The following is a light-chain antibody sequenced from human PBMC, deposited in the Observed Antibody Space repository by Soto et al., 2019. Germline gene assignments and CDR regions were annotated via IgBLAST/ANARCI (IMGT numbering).Light chain of an antibody. V-gene: IGKV1-39*01. J-gene: IGKJ3*01. Sequence: DIQMTQSPSSLSASVGDRVTITCRASQSISSYLNWYQQKPGKAPKLLIYAASSLQSGVPSRFSGSGSGTDFTLTISSLQPEDFATYYCQQSYSTSVFGPGTKVDSK. CDR1: QSISSY. CDR3: QQSYSTSV. CDR2: AAS.